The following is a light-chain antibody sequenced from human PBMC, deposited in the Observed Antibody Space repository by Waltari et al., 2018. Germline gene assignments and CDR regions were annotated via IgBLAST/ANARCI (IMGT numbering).Light chain of an antibody. CDR3: QQRSSWPLT. Sequence: EIVLTQSPSTLSLSPGDRATLSCRASQNVGGYLAWFQQKPGQAPRLLIYHASNRATGLPARFSGSGSGTDFTLTISSLEPEDFAIYYCQQRSSWPLTFGGGTKVEI. J-gene: IGKJ4*01. CDR2: HAS. CDR1: QNVGGY. V-gene: IGKV3-11*01.